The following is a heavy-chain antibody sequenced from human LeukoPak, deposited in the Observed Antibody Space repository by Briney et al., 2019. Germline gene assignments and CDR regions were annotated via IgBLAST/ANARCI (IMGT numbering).Heavy chain of an antibody. CDR3: ARITIPWLQFRSPRGDAFDI. Sequence: SETLSLTCTVSGGSISSYYWSWIRQPAGKGLEWIGRIYTSGSTNYNPSLKSRVTMSVDTSKNQFSLKLSSVTAADTAVYYCARITIPWLQFRSPRGDAFDIWGQGTMVTVSS. D-gene: IGHD5-24*01. J-gene: IGHJ3*02. CDR2: IYTSGST. CDR1: GGSISSYY. V-gene: IGHV4-4*07.